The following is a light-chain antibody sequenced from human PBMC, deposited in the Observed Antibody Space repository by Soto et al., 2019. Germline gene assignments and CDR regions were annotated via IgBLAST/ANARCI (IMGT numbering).Light chain of an antibody. CDR1: QRVSSG. CDR2: GAS. Sequence: EIVLTQSPGTLSLSPGERATLSCRASQRVSSGYVAWYQQKPGQAPRLLIYGASTRATDIPARFSGSGSGTEFTLTISSLQSEDFAVYYCQQYNKWPAITFGQGTRLEIK. V-gene: IGKV3-15*01. J-gene: IGKJ5*01. CDR3: QQYNKWPAIT.